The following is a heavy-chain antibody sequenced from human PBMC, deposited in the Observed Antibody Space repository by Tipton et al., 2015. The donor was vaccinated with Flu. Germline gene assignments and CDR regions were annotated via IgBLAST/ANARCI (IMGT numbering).Heavy chain of an antibody. D-gene: IGHD2-2*01. CDR1: GFTFSNYW. CDR3: ARVPLTPSSRTDY. V-gene: IGHV3-7*03. CDR2: IKQDGSEK. J-gene: IGHJ4*02. Sequence: GSLRLSCAASGFTFSNYWMTWVRQAPGKGLEWVANIKQDGSEKYYVDSVKGRFTISRDNANNLLYLQMNSLRAEDTSVYYCARVPLTPSSRTDYWGQGTLVTVSS.